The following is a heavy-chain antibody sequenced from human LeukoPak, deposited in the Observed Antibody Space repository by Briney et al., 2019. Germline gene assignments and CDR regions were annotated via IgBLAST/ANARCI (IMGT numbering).Heavy chain of an antibody. CDR2: INPNNGDT. CDR3: ARDQGRLVLRVVFDY. D-gene: IGHD3-10*01. J-gene: IGHJ4*02. CDR1: GYTFNGYY. V-gene: IGHV1-2*02. Sequence: ASVKVCCKPSGYTFNGYYMHWVRQAPGQGLEWMGWINPNNGDTTYAQNFQGRVTMTRDTSISTAYMELSRLRSDDTAMYYCARDQGRLVLRVVFDYWGQGTLLTVSS.